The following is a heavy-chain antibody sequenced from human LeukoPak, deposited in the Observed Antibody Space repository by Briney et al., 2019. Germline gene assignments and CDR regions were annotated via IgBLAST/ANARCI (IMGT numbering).Heavy chain of an antibody. CDR2: ISYDGSNK. CDR3: AKGSGSYCDY. J-gene: IGHJ4*02. D-gene: IGHD3-10*01. Sequence: PGRSLRLSCAASGFTFSSYGMHWVRQAPGKGLEWVAVISYDGSNKYYADSVKGRFTISRDNSKNTLYLQMNSLRAEDTAVYYCAKGSGSYCDYWGQGTLVTVSS. V-gene: IGHV3-30*18. CDR1: GFTFSSYG.